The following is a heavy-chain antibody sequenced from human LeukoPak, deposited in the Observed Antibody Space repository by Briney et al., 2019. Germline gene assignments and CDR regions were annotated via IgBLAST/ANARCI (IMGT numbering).Heavy chain of an antibody. CDR2: IYYSGST. CDR1: GGSVSSGSYY. D-gene: IGHD6-19*01. V-gene: IGHV4-61*01. Sequence: SETLSLTCTVSGGSVSSGSYYWSWIRQPPGKGLEWIGYIYYSGSTNYNPSLKSRVTISVDTSKNQFSLRLSSVTAADTAVYYCARGGGLAVVDYWGQGTRVTVSS. CDR3: ARGGGLAVVDY. J-gene: IGHJ4*02.